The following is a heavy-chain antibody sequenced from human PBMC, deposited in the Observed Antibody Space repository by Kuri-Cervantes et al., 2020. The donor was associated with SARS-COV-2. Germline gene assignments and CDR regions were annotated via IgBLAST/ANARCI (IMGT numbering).Heavy chain of an antibody. J-gene: IGHJ4*02. CDR3: ARAGTSGSYLGY. Sequence: GGSLRLSCAASGFTSSDYYMSWIRQAPGKGLEWVSYISSSSSYTNYADSVKGRFTISRDNAKNSLYLQMNSLRAEDTAFYYCARAGTSGSYLGYWGQGTLVTVSS. D-gene: IGHD1-26*01. CDR1: GFTSSDYY. V-gene: IGHV3-11*05. CDR2: ISSSSSYT.